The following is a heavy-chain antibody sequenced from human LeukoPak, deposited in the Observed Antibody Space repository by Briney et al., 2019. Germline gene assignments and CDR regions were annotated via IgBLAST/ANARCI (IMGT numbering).Heavy chain of an antibody. D-gene: IGHD6-13*01. CDR3: AKYSSSWDYFDY. V-gene: IGHV3-7*03. J-gene: IGHJ4*02. Sequence: GGSLRLSCAASGFTFSNYWMNWVRQAPGKGLEWVANIKRDGSEIYYVDSVKGRFTISRDNAKNSLYLQMNSLRAEDTAVYYCAKYSSSWDYFDYWGQGTLVTVSS. CDR2: IKRDGSEI. CDR1: GFTFSNYW.